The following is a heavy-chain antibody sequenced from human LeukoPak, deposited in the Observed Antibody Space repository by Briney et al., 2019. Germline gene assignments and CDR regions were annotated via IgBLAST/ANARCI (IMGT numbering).Heavy chain of an antibody. V-gene: IGHV1-18*04. CDR1: GYTFSSYA. J-gene: IGHJ1*01. CDR2: ISPYNGNT. CDR3: AKDRRLRFLEWSSIGYFQH. Sequence: ASVKVSCKASGYTFSSYAISWVRQAPGQGLEWMGWISPYNGNTKYAQKFQGRVTMTTDPSTSTAYMELRSLRSDDTAVYYCAKDRRLRFLEWSSIGYFQHWGQGTLVAVSS. D-gene: IGHD3-3*01.